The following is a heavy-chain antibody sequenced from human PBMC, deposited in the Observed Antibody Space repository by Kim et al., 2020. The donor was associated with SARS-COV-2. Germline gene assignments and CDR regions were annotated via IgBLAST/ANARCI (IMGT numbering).Heavy chain of an antibody. D-gene: IGHD3-10*01. CDR2: INPSGGST. J-gene: IGHJ5*02. CDR3: ASTLLWFGALDP. Sequence: ASVKVSCKASGYTFTSYYMHWVRQAPGQGLEWMRIINPSGGSTSYAQKFQGRVTMTRDTSTSTVYMELSSLRSEDTAVYYCASTLLWFGALDPWGQGTLVTGSS. CDR1: GYTFTSYY. V-gene: IGHV1-46*01.